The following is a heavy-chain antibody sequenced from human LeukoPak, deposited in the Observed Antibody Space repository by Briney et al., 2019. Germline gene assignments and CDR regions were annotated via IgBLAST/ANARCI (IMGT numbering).Heavy chain of an antibody. CDR3: ARAPRRYCSSTSCYGGLDY. Sequence: GGSLRLSCAASGFTFSSYSMNWVRQAPGKGLEWVSSISSSSSYIYYADPVKGRFTISRDNAKNSLYLQMNSLRAEDTAVYYCARAPRRYCSSTSCYGGLDYWGQGTLVTVSS. CDR1: GFTFSSYS. V-gene: IGHV3-21*01. J-gene: IGHJ4*02. D-gene: IGHD2-2*01. CDR2: ISSSSSYI.